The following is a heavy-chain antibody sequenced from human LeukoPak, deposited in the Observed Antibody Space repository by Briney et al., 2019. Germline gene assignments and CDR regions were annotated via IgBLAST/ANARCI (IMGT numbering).Heavy chain of an antibody. CDR3: AKSYGDYVFHY. Sequence: GGSLRLSCAASGFTFSSYGMHWVRLAPGKGLEWVAVISYDGSNKYYADSVKGRFTISRDNSKNTLYLQMNSLRAEDTAVYYCAKSYGDYVFHYWGQGTLVTVSS. CDR2: ISYDGSNK. J-gene: IGHJ4*02. D-gene: IGHD4-17*01. CDR1: GFTFSSYG. V-gene: IGHV3-30*18.